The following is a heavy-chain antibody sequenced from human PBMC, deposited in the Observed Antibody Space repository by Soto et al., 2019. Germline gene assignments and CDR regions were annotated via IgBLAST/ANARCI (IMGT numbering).Heavy chain of an antibody. V-gene: IGHV4-59*01. Sequence: SETLSLTCTVSGGSISSYYWSWIRQPPGKGLEWIGYIYYSGSTNYNPSLKSRVTISVDTSKNQFSLKLSSVTAADTAVYYCESTGAMGDNPMVKSNWFEPWGQGTLVTVSS. CDR1: GGSISSYY. J-gene: IGHJ5*02. CDR2: IYYSGST. D-gene: IGHD5-18*01. CDR3: ESTGAMGDNPMVKSNWFEP.